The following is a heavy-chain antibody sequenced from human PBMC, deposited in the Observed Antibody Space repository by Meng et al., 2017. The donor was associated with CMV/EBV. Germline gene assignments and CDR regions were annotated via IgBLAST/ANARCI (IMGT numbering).Heavy chain of an antibody. J-gene: IGHJ4*02. CDR1: GYTFTGYY. V-gene: IGHV1-2*02. CDR3: ARDTWILDY. Sequence: ASVKVSCKASGYTFTGYYMHWVRQAPGQGLEWMGWINPNSGGTNYAQKFQGRVTISVDTSKNQFSLKLSSVTAADTAVYYCARDTWILDYWGQGTLVTVSS. CDR2: INPNSGGT. D-gene: IGHD5-18*01.